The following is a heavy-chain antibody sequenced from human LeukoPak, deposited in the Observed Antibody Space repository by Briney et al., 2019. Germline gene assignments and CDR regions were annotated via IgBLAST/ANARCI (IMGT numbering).Heavy chain of an antibody. Sequence: GGSLRLSCAASGFTFSSYEMNWVRQAPGKGLEWVSYISSSGSTIYYADSVKGRFTISRDNAKNSLYLQMNSLRAEDTAVYYCAREGTGRYYYHYYMDVWGKGTTVTISS. CDR3: AREGTGRYYYHYYMDV. CDR1: GFTFSSYE. CDR2: ISSSGSTI. D-gene: IGHD1-1*01. J-gene: IGHJ6*03. V-gene: IGHV3-48*03.